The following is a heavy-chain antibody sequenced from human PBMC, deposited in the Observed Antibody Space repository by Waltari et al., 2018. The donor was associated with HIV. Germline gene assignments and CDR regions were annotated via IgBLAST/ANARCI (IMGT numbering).Heavy chain of an antibody. CDR3: AKATYSGSYRAVRGY. CDR1: GFTFRLSV. V-gene: IGHV3-23*01. Sequence: EVQLLESGGGLVQPGGSLRLSCAASGFTFRLSVMSWVRQAPGKGLEWVSAISGSGGSTYYADSVKGRFTISRDNSKNTLYLQMNSLRAEDTAVYYCAKATYSGSYRAVRGYWGQGTLVTVSS. CDR2: ISGSGGST. J-gene: IGHJ4*02. D-gene: IGHD1-26*01.